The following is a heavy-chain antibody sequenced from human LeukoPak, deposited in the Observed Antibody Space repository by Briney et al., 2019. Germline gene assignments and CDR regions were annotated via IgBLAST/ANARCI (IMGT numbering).Heavy chain of an antibody. CDR1: GYTSFNHN. Sequence: ATVKVSCMGYGYTSFNHNIDGVRQAADQGLEWMGWINSNSGNTGYAQKFQGRVTFTRDTSISTAYMELYSQASDDTAVYYCARGSGRHGRDWFDPWGQGTLVTAS. V-gene: IGHV1-8*03. D-gene: IGHD1-26*01. CDR2: INSNSGNT. J-gene: IGHJ5*02. CDR3: ARGSGRHGRDWFDP.